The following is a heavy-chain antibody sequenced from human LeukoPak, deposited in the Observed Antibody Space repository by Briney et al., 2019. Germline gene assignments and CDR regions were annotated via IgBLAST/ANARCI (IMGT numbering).Heavy chain of an antibody. V-gene: IGHV3-23*01. CDR2: ISGSGGST. Sequence: GGSLRLSCAASGFTFSSYAMSWVRQAPGKGLEWVSAISGSGGSTYYADSVKGRFTISRDNSKNTLYLQMNSLRAEDTAVYYCTTPLVAATGAVNAFDIWGQGTMVTVSS. CDR1: GFTFSSYA. D-gene: IGHD6-13*01. CDR3: TTPLVAATGAVNAFDI. J-gene: IGHJ3*02.